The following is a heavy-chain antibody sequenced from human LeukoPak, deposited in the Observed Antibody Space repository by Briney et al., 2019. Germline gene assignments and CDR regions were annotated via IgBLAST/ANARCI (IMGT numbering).Heavy chain of an antibody. CDR2: IIPIFGTA. J-gene: IGHJ6*02. Sequence: GASVKVSCKASGGTFSSYAISWVRQAPGQGLEWMGGIIPIFGTANYAQKFQGRVTITADESTSTAYMELSSLRSEDTAVYYCGATYGSGSYLNGMDVWGQGTTVTVSS. CDR3: GATYGSGSYLNGMDV. CDR1: GGTFSSYA. D-gene: IGHD3-10*01. V-gene: IGHV1-69*13.